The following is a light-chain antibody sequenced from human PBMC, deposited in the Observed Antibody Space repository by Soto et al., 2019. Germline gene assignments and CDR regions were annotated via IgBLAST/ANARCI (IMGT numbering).Light chain of an antibody. CDR1: QSISTY. Sequence: DIQMTQSPSSLSASAGDRVTITCRASQSISTYLNWYQQKLGKAPKLLIYAASSLQSGVPSRFSGSGSGTDFSLTIRGLEPEDFAVYYCQQTYITPPWTFGQGTKVDMK. CDR3: QQTYITPPWT. V-gene: IGKV1-39*01. CDR2: AAS. J-gene: IGKJ1*01.